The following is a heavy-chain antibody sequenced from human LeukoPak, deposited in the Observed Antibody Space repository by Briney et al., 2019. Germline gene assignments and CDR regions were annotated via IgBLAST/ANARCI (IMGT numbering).Heavy chain of an antibody. CDR1: GGTFSSYA. V-gene: IGHV1-69*05. CDR3: AESSGGEYYFDY. J-gene: IGHJ4*02. D-gene: IGHD1-14*01. Sequence: SVKVSCKASGGTFSSYAISWVRQAPGQGLEWMGKIIPIFGTANYAQKFQGRVTITTDESTSTAYMELSSLRSEDTAVYYCAESSGGEYYFDYWGQGTLVTVSS. CDR2: IIPIFGTA.